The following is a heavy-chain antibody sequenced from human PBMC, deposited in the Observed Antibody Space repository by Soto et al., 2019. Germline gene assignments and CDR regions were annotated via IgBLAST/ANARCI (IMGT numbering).Heavy chain of an antibody. CDR2: IGSSSSTI. Sequence: PGGSLRLSCAASGFTFSSYSMNWVRQAPGKGLEWVSYIGSSSSTIYYADSVKGRFTISRDNAKNSLYLQMNSLRDEDTAVYYCARDRSDYDILTGLDYWGQGTLVTVSS. J-gene: IGHJ4*02. V-gene: IGHV3-48*02. D-gene: IGHD3-9*01. CDR3: ARDRSDYDILTGLDY. CDR1: GFTFSSYS.